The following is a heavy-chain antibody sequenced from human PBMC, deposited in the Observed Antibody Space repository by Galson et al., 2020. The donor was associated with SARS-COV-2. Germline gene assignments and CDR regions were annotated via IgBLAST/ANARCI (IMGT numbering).Heavy chain of an antibody. CDR3: AKRPGAYCGGDCYSGYFDY. Sequence: GESLKISCAAPGFTFSSYVMHWVRQAPGKGLEWVAVIPYDGSNKYYADSVKCRFTISRDNSKNTLYLQMNSLRAEDTAVYYCAKRPGAYCGGDCYSGYFDYWGQGTLVIVSS. CDR1: GFTFSSYV. CDR2: IPYDGSNK. D-gene: IGHD2-21*02. J-gene: IGHJ4*02. V-gene: IGHV3-30*18.